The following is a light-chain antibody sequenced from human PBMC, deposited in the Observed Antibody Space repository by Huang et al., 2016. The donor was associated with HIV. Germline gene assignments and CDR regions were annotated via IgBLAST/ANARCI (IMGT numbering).Light chain of an antibody. J-gene: IGKJ3*01. V-gene: IGKV1-33*01. CDR1: QDISNY. CDR2: DAT. Sequence: DIQMTQSPSSLSASIGDRVTITCQANQDISNYLNWSQQKSGKAPNLLIYDATNLKTVVPSRFSGSGSGTDFTFTISSLQPEDISTYYCQQYDNLPQFTFGPGTKVDIK. CDR3: QQYDNLPQFT.